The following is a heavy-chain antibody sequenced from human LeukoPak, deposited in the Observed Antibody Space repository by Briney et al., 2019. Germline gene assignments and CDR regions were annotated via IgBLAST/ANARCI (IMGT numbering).Heavy chain of an antibody. D-gene: IGHD3-22*01. J-gene: IGHJ3*02. CDR3: AREATYDSSGYSMADAFDI. V-gene: IGHV1-8*01. CDR1: GYTFTSYD. CDR2: MNPNSGNT. Sequence: ASVKVSCKASGYTFTSYDINWVRQATGQGLEWMGWMNPNSGNTGYAQKFQGRVTMTRDTSISTAYMELSRLRSDDTAVYYCAREATYDSSGYSMADAFDIWGQGTVVTVSS.